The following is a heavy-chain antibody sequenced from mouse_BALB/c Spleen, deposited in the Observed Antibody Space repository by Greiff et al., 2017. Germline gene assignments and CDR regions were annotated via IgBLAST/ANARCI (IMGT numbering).Heavy chain of an antibody. CDR1: GFNIKDTY. CDR3: ASGQLGLRWFAY. D-gene: IGHD3-2*01. Sequence: VTLKVSGAELVKPGASVKLSCTASGFNIKDTYMHWVKQRPEQGLEWIGRIDPANGNTKYDPKFQGKATITADTSSNTAYLQLSSLTSEDTAVYYCASGQLGLRWFAYWGQGTLVTVSA. J-gene: IGHJ3*01. CDR2: IDPANGNT. V-gene: IGHV14-3*02.